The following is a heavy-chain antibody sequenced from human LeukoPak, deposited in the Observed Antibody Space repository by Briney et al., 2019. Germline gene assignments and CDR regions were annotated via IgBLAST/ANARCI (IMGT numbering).Heavy chain of an antibody. CDR1: GGSISSSSYY. D-gene: IGHD5-12*01. Sequence: PSETLSLTCTVSGGSISSSSYYWGWIRQPPGKGLEWIGSIYYSGSTYYNPSLMSRVTISVDTSKNQFSLKLSSVTAADTAVYYCARHIVATITGVDYWGQGTLVTDSS. V-gene: IGHV4-39*01. CDR2: IYYSGST. CDR3: ARHIVATITGVDY. J-gene: IGHJ4*02.